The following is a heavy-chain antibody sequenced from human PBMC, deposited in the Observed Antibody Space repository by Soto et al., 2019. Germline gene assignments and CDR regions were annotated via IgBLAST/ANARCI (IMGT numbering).Heavy chain of an antibody. V-gene: IGHV1-18*04. CDR3: ATSDEVVTVSAPALYFDY. Sequence: ASVKVSCKASGYTFTSYGISWVRRAPGQGLEWMGWISAYNGNTNYAQKLQGRVTMTTDTSTSTAYMELRSLRSDDTAVYYCATSDEVVTVSAPALYFDYWGQGTLVTVSS. CDR1: GYTFTSYG. J-gene: IGHJ4*02. D-gene: IGHD2-2*01. CDR2: ISAYNGNT.